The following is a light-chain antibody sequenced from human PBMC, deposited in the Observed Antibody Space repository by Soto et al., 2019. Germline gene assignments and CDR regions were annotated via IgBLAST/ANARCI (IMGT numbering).Light chain of an antibody. CDR2: DTS. J-gene: IGKJ2*01. CDR3: QQRTSWPPYT. CDR1: QSVSGY. Sequence: EIVLTQSPATLSSSPGQRATLSCRASQSVSGYLAWYQQSPGQSPRLLIFDTSTRATGVPARFSGSGSGTDFTLTISSLEPEDFAIYYCQQRTSWPPYTFGQGTKLEI. V-gene: IGKV3-11*01.